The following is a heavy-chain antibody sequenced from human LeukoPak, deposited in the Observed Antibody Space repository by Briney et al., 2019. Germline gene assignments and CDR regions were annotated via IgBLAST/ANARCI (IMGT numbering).Heavy chain of an antibody. J-gene: IGHJ4*02. CDR2: INPNSGGT. CDR3: ARWDCSGGSCYLNY. CDR1: GCTFTGYY. Sequence: GASVTVSYKASGCTFTGYYMHWVRQAPGRGLEWMGWINPNSGGTNYAQKFQGRVTMTRDTSISTAYMELSRLRSDDTAVYYCARWDCSGGSCYLNYWGQGTLVTVSS. D-gene: IGHD2-15*01. V-gene: IGHV1-2*02.